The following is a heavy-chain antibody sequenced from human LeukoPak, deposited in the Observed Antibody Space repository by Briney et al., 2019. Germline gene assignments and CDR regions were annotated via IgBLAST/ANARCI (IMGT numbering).Heavy chain of an antibody. Sequence: PSETLSLTCAVYGGSFSGYYWSWIRQPPGKGLEWIGEINHSGSTNYNPSLKSRVTISVDTSKNQFSLKLSSVTAADTAVYYCARDEEMASYFDYWGQGTLVTVSS. CDR1: GGSFSGYY. CDR2: INHSGST. CDR3: ARDEEMASYFDY. J-gene: IGHJ4*02. D-gene: IGHD5-24*01. V-gene: IGHV4-34*01.